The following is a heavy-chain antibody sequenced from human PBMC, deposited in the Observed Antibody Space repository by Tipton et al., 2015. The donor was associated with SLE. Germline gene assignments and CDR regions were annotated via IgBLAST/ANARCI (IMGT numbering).Heavy chain of an antibody. Sequence: QLVQSGGEMKKPGAPVKVSCKASGYTFNDYGITWVRQAPGQGLEWMAWINVYNGNTDYAQNFQGRVTLTTDTSTSTAYMEVRSLRSDDTAVYYCARGGYGDYYDYWGQGTLVTVSS. D-gene: IGHD4-17*01. CDR1: GYTFNDYG. J-gene: IGHJ4*02. V-gene: IGHV1-18*01. CDR3: ARGGYGDYYDY. CDR2: INVYNGNT.